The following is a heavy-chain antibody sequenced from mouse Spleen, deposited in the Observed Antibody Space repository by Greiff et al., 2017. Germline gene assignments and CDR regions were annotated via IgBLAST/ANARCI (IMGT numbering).Heavy chain of an antibody. V-gene: IGHV1-76*01. CDR1: GYTFTDYY. J-gene: IGHJ3*01. CDR3: ARSRYDEGAWFAY. D-gene: IGHD2-14*01. CDR2: IYPGSGNT. Sequence: VQLQQSGAELVRPGASVKLSCKASGYTFTDYYINWVKQRPGQGLEWIARIYPGSGNTYYNEKFKGKATLTAEKSSSTAYMQLSSLTSEDSAVYFCARSRYDEGAWFAYWGQGTLVTVSA.